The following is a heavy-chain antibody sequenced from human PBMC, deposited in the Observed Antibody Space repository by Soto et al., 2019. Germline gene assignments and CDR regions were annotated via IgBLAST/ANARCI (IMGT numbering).Heavy chain of an antibody. V-gene: IGHV4-59*12. CDR3: ARVGIAAAGIRY. D-gene: IGHD6-13*01. CDR1: GGSIRDYF. Sequence: SETLSLTCTVSGGSIRDYFWTWIRQPPGKGLEWIGYIYYSGRTNYNPSLKSRVSISVDTSKNHFSLQLRSVTAADTAVYYCARVGIAAAGIRYWGQGTLVTVSS. CDR2: IYYSGRT. J-gene: IGHJ4*02.